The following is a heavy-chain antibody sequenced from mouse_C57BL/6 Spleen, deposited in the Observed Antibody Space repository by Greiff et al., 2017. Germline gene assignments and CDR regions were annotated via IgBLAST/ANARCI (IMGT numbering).Heavy chain of an antibody. D-gene: IGHD2-4*01. Sequence: EVKLVESGGGLVQPGGSMKLSCAASGFTFSDAWMDWVRQSPEKGLEWVAEIRNKANNHASYDAESVEGRFTSSRDDSKSSVYLKMNSLRAENTGMYYGTRGHYDYDAYFDYWGQGTTLTVSS. CDR1: GFTFSDAW. CDR2: IRNKANNHAS. V-gene: IGHV6-6*01. CDR3: TRGHYDYDAYFDY. J-gene: IGHJ2*01.